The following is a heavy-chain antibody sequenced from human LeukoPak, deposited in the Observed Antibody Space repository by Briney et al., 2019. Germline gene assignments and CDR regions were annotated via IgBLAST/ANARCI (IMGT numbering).Heavy chain of an antibody. J-gene: IGHJ4*02. Sequence: GGSLRLSCAASGFSFSTYAMSWVRQAPGKGLEWVSGVNGNGGSTSYADSVKGRFTISRDNSKNTLYLQMNSLRVEDTAVYYCAKGRYESSGFNWAAWGQGTLVTVSS. CDR1: GFSFSTYA. CDR3: AKGRYESSGFNWAA. CDR2: VNGNGGST. D-gene: IGHD3-22*01. V-gene: IGHV3-23*01.